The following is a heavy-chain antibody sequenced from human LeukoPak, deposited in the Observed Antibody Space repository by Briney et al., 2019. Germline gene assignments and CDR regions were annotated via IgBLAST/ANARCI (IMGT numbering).Heavy chain of an antibody. Sequence: SDTLSLTCTVSGGSISSSSYYWGWIRQPPGKGLEWIGSIYYIGSTYYNPSLKRRVTISVDTSKNQFSLDLTSVTAAHTAVYYCARQKCTSTSCLTKNAFDIWGQGTMVTVYS. D-gene: IGHD2-2*01. V-gene: IGHV4-39*01. CDR1: GGSISSSSYY. CDR2: IYYIGST. CDR3: ARQKCTSTSCLTKNAFDI. J-gene: IGHJ3*02.